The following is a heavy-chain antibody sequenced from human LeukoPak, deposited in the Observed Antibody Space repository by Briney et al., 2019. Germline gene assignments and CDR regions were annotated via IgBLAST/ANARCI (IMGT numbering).Heavy chain of an antibody. CDR2: ISGSGDYT. D-gene: IGHD2-8*01. CDR1: EFTFSSYA. CDR3: AKDGQPSTRSLLCTNGICYQDY. Sequence: GGSLRLSCAASEFTFSSYAMTWVRQAPGKGQEWVSSISGSGDYTYYRDSVKGRFTMSRDNSKNTVYLNMNSLRAEDTAVYYCAKDGQPSTRSLLCTNGICYQDYWGQGTLVTVSS. J-gene: IGHJ4*02. V-gene: IGHV3-23*01.